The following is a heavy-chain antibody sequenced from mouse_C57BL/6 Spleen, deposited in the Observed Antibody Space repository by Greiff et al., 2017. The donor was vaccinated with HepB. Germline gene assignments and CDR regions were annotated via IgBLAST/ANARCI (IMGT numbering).Heavy chain of an antibody. J-gene: IGHJ3*01. CDR2: INPNNGGT. V-gene: IGHV1-26*01. CDR3: ASWPLFAY. CDR1: GYTFTDYY. Sequence: EVKLQQSGPELVKPGASVKISCKASGYTFTDYYMNWVKQSHGKSLEWIGDINPNNGGTSYNQKFKGKATLTVDKSSSTAYMELRSLTSEDSAVYYCASWPLFAYWGQGTLVTVSA.